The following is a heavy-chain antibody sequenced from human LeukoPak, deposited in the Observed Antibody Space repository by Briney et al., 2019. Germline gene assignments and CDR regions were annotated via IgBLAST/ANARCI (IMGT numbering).Heavy chain of an antibody. J-gene: IGHJ4*02. V-gene: IGHV4-4*07. CDR2: IYTSGST. CDR3: ARERIAARLFDY. D-gene: IGHD6-6*01. Sequence: SETLSLTCAVYGGSFSGYYWSWIRQPAGKGLEWIGRIYTSGSTNYNPSLKSRVTISVDTSKNQFSLKLSSVTAADTAVYYCARERIAARLFDYWGQGTLVSVSS. CDR1: GGSFSGYY.